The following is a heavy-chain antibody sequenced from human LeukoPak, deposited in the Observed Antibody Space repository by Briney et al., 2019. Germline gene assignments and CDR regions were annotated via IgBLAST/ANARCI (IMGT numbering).Heavy chain of an antibody. D-gene: IGHD5-18*01. Sequence: SETLSLTCTVSGGSISSSNYYWGWIRQPPGKGLEWIGSIFYSGTTYYNPSLKSQVTISVDTSKNQFSLRLNSVTAADTAVYYCATGIQLWLLFFWGQGTLVTVSS. CDR2: IFYSGTT. CDR1: GGSISSSNYY. CDR3: ATGIQLWLLFF. J-gene: IGHJ4*02. V-gene: IGHV4-39*01.